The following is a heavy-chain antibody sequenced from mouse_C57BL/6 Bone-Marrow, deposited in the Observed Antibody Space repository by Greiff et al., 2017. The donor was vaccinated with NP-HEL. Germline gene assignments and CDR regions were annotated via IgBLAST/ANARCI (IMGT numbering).Heavy chain of an antibody. D-gene: IGHD2-5*01. CDR3: AREGGFYYSNYAWFAY. CDR2: IDPSDSET. Sequence: VQLQQPGAELVRPGSSVKLSCKASGYTFTSYWMHWVKQRPIQGLEWIGNIDPSDSETHYNQKFKDKATLTVDKSSSTAYMQLSSLTSEDSAVYYCAREGGFYYSNYAWFAYWGQGTLVTVSA. J-gene: IGHJ3*01. CDR1: GYTFTSYW. V-gene: IGHV1-52*01.